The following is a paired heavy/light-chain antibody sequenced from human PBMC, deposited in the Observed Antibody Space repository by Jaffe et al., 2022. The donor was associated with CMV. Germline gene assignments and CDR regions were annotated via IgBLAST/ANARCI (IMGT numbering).Light chain of an antibody. CDR1: QHISDW. V-gene: IGKV1-5*03. CDR2: LAS. J-gene: IGKJ4*01. CDR3: QQYNYFPLT. Sequence: DIQMTQSPSTLSASVGDRVTITCRASQHISDWLAWYQQKPGKAPKVLIYLASSLESGVPSRFSGSGSGTEFTLTISSLQPDDFATYYCQQYNYFPLTFGGGTKVEIK.
Heavy chain of an antibody. CDR3: VRVHTAMVNYLHS. V-gene: IGHV5-51*01. J-gene: IGHJ4*02. CDR1: GNSLTSYW. Sequence: EVQLVQSGAEVRKPGESLKISCKTSGNSLTSYWIGWVRQMPGKGLEWMGIIYPGDSETRYGPSFQGQVTISADKSINTAYLQWSSLRASDTAMYYCVRVHTAMVNYLHSWGQGTLVTVSS. CDR2: IYPGDSET. D-gene: IGHD5-18*01.